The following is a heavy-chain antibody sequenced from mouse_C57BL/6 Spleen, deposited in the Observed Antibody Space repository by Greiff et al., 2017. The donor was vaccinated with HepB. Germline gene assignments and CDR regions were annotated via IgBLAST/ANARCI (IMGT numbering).Heavy chain of an antibody. V-gene: IGHV5-4*01. CDR1: GFTFSSYA. Sequence: EVQRVESGGGLVKPGGSLKLSCAASGFTFSSYAMSWVRQTPEKRLEWVATISDGGSYTYYPDNVKGRFTISRDNAKNNLYLQMSHLKSEDTAMYYCARVATTVVAPFAYWGQGTLVTVSA. J-gene: IGHJ3*01. CDR3: ARVATTVVAPFAY. CDR2: ISDGGSYT. D-gene: IGHD1-1*01.